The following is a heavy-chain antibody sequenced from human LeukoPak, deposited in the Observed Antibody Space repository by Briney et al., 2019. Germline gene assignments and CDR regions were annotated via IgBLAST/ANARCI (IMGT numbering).Heavy chain of an antibody. Sequence: GGSLRLSCAASGFTFDDYAMHWVRQAPGKGLEWVSGISWNSGSIGYADSVKGRFTISRDNAKNSLYLQMNSLRAEDTALYYCAKDSALAYCGGDCPYYYGMDVWGQGTTVTVSS. D-gene: IGHD2-21*02. J-gene: IGHJ6*02. CDR2: ISWNSGSI. CDR3: AKDSALAYCGGDCPYYYGMDV. CDR1: GFTFDDYA. V-gene: IGHV3-9*01.